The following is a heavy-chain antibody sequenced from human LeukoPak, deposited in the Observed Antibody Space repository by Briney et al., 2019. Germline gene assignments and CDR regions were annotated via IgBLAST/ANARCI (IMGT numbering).Heavy chain of an antibody. CDR1: GGTFSSYA. V-gene: IGHV1-69*05. CDR2: IIPIFGTA. CDR3: ARGAGGGIAAAGTAPGAFDI. D-gene: IGHD6-13*01. J-gene: IGHJ3*02. Sequence: GSSVKVSCKASGGTFSSYAISWVRQAPGQGLEWMGGIIPIFGTANYAQKFQGRVTITTDESTSTACMELSSLRSEDTAVYYCARGAGGGIAAAGTAPGAFDIWGQGTMVTVSS.